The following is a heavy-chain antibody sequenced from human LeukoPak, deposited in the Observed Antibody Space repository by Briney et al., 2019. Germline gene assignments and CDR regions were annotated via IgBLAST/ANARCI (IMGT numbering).Heavy chain of an antibody. CDR3: ARSRRIAAAGDWFDP. J-gene: IGHJ5*02. Sequence: SETLSLTCTVSGGSTSSYYWSWIRQLAGKGLEWIGRIYTSGSTNYNPSLKSRVTMSVDTSKNQFSLKLSSVTAADTAVYYCARSRRIAAAGDWFDPWGQGTLVTVSA. CDR2: IYTSGST. D-gene: IGHD6-13*01. V-gene: IGHV4-4*07. CDR1: GGSTSSYY.